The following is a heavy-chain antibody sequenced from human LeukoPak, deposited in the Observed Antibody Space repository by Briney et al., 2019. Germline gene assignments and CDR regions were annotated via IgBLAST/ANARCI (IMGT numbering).Heavy chain of an antibody. D-gene: IGHD6-19*01. J-gene: IGHJ6*02. CDR3: ARDRSIAVDYYYGMDV. CDR1: GYTFTSYD. Sequence: EASVTVSCKASGYTFTSYDINWVRQAPGQGLEWMGWMNPNSGNTGYAQKFQGRVTMTRNTSISTAYMELSSLRSEDTAVYYCARDRSIAVDYYYGMDVWGQGTTVTVSS. CDR2: MNPNSGNT. V-gene: IGHV1-8*01.